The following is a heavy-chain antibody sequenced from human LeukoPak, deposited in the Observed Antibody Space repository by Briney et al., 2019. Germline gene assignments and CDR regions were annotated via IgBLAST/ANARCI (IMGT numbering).Heavy chain of an antibody. V-gene: IGHV1-18*01. CDR2: ISAYNGNT. CDR3: ARVSYYDFWSGFDSLLNYYYGMDV. D-gene: IGHD3-3*01. CDR1: GYTFTSYD. J-gene: IGHJ6*02. Sequence: ASVKVSCKASGYTFTSYDINWVRQAPGQGLEWMGWISAYNGNTNYAQKLQGRVTMTTDTSTSTAYMELRSLRSDDTAVYYCARVSYYDFWSGFDSLLNYYYGMDVWGQGTTVTVSS.